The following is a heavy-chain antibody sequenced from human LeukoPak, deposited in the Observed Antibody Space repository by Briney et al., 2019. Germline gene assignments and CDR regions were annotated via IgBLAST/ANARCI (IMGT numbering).Heavy chain of an antibody. V-gene: IGHV4-59*01. CDR2: IYYSGST. Sequence: PSETLSLTCTVSGGSISSYYWSWIRQPPGKGLEWIGYIYYSGSTNYNPSPKSRVTISVDTSKNQFSLKLSSVTAADTAVYYCARAPRKGEDSSGYYYQAGGGAFDIWGQGTMVTVS. J-gene: IGHJ3*02. D-gene: IGHD3-22*01. CDR1: GGSISSYY. CDR3: ARAPRKGEDSSGYYYQAGGGAFDI.